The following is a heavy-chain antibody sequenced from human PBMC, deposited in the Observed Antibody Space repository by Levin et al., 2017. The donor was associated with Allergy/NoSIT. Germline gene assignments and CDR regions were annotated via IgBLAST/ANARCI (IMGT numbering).Heavy chain of an antibody. CDR3: ARDSPGLGADALDI. V-gene: IGHV1-69*13. D-gene: IGHD3-16*01. J-gene: IGHJ3*02. CDR2: IIPMFAIA. CDR1: GGSFSTYA. Sequence: ASVKVSCKASGGSFSTYAISWVRQAPGQGLEWMGGIIPMFAIANYAQNFQGRVTITADESTTTAYMELSNLRSEDTAVYYCARDSPGLGADALDIWGQGTMVTISS.